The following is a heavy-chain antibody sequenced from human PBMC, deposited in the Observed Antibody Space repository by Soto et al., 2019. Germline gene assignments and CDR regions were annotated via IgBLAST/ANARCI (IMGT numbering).Heavy chain of an antibody. CDR3: AKTYYDILTGYWASLYYFDY. D-gene: IGHD3-9*01. CDR1: GFTFSSYA. Sequence: GGSLRLSCAASGFTFSSYAMSWVRQAPGKGLEWFSAIIGSGGSTYYADSVKGRFTISRDNSKNTLFLQMNSLRAEDTAVYYCAKTYYDILTGYWASLYYFDYWGQGTLVTVSS. CDR2: IIGSGGST. V-gene: IGHV3-23*01. J-gene: IGHJ4*02.